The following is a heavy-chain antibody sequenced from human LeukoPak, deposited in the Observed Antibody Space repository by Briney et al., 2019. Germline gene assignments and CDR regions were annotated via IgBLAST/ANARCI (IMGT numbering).Heavy chain of an antibody. D-gene: IGHD2-2*01. CDR2: ISGSGGST. Sequence: GGSLRLSCAASGFTFSSYAMSWVRQAPGKGLEWVSAISGSGGSTYYADSVKGRFTISRDNSKNTLYLQMNSLRAEDTAVYYCAKRGEKYQLLFSLEPFDPWGQGTLVTVSS. CDR3: AKRGEKYQLLFSLEPFDP. J-gene: IGHJ5*02. CDR1: GFTFSSYA. V-gene: IGHV3-23*01.